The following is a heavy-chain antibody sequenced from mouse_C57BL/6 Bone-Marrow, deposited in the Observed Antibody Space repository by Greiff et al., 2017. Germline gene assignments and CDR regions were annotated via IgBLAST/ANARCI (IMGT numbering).Heavy chain of an antibody. J-gene: IGHJ1*03. CDR2: ISDGGSYT. D-gene: IGHD1-1*01. CDR3: ARRGLGTTVVEPFYWYFDV. Sequence: EVKVEESGGGLVKPGGSLKLSCAASGFTFSSYAMSWVRQTPEKRLEWVATISDGGSYTYYPDTVKGRFTISRDNAKNNLYLQMSHLKSEDTAMYYCARRGLGTTVVEPFYWYFDVWGTGTTVTVSS. V-gene: IGHV5-4*03. CDR1: GFTFSSYA.